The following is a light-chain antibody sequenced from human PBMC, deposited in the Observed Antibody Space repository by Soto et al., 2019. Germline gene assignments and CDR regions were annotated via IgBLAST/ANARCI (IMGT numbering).Light chain of an antibody. J-gene: IGLJ2*01. CDR2: AGTGGIVG. Sequence: QAVVSQLPSASASLGASVTLTCTLSSGYSDYKVDWYQQRPGKGPQFVMRAGTGGIVGSRGDGIPDRFSALGSGLNRYLIIKNIQEEDESDYHCGADHGSGSNFVVFGGGTKLTVL. CDR1: SGYSDYK. V-gene: IGLV9-49*01. CDR3: GADHGSGSNFVV.